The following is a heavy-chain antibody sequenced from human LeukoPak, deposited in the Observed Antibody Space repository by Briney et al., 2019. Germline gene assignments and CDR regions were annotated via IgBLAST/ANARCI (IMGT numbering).Heavy chain of an antibody. J-gene: IGHJ1*01. CDR2: ITQGGSEK. V-gene: IGHV3-7*01. Sequence: GGSLRLSCEASGFTLSNRWMTWVRQAPGKGLEWVATITQGGSEKFYVDSVKGRFTISGDNAKNSLYLQMNSLRAEDTAVYYCARDPFEHWSQGTLVTVSS. CDR3: ARDPFEH. CDR1: GFTLSNRW.